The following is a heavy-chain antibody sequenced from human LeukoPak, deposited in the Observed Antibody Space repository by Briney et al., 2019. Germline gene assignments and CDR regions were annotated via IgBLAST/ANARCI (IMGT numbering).Heavy chain of an antibody. CDR3: AGLYYDARGTFDP. D-gene: IGHD3-3*01. J-gene: IGHJ5*02. CDR2: IYYSGST. V-gene: IGHV4-59*12. CDR1: GGSISSYY. Sequence: PSETLSLTCTVSGGSISSYYWSWIRQPPGKGLEWIGYIYYSGSTNYNPSLKSRVTISVDTSKNQFSLKLSSVTAADTAVYYCAGLYYDARGTFDPWGQGTLVTVSS.